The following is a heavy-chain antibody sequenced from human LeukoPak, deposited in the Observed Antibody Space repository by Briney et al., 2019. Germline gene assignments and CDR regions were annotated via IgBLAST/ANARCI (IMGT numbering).Heavy chain of an antibody. CDR1: GGSITTYY. J-gene: IGHJ6*03. V-gene: IGHV4-59*08. CDR3: ARGGIAVAGYYFFYYMDV. CDR2: IHYSGST. Sequence: SETLSLTCTVSGGSITTYYWSWIRQPPGKGLEWIGYIHYSGSTNYSPSLKSRVTISVDTSKNQFSLKLSSVTAADTAVYYCARGGIAVAGYYFFYYMDVWGKGTTVTVSS. D-gene: IGHD6-19*01.